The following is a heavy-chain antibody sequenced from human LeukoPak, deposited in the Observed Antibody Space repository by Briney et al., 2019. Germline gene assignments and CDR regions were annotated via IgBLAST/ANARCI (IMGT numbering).Heavy chain of an antibody. D-gene: IGHD6-6*01. Sequence: GGSLRLSCAASGFTFSSYAMSWVRQAPGKGLEWVSAITGSGGSTYYADSVKGRFTISRDNSKDTLYLLMNSLGAEDTAVYYCAKGSSSSRPYYFDYWGQGTLVTVSS. J-gene: IGHJ4*02. CDR1: GFTFSSYA. CDR2: ITGSGGST. CDR3: AKGSSSSRPYYFDY. V-gene: IGHV3-23*01.